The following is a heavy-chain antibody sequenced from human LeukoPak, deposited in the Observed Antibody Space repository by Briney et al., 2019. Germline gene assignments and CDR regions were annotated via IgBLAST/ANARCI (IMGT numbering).Heavy chain of an antibody. J-gene: IGHJ4*02. CDR3: ARDRRDGYNMKIFDY. Sequence: SETLSLTCAVYGGSFGGYYWSWIRQPPGKGLEWIGEINHSGSTNYNPSLKSRVTISVDTSKNQFSLKLSSVTAADTAVYYCARDRRDGYNMKIFDYWGQGTLVTVSS. CDR1: GGSFGGYY. CDR2: INHSGST. D-gene: IGHD5-12*01. V-gene: IGHV4-34*01.